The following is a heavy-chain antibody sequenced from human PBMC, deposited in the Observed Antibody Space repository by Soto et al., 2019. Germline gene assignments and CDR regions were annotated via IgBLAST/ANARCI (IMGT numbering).Heavy chain of an antibody. CDR1: GFTFSGSA. V-gene: IGHV3-73*01. Sequence: EVPLVESGGGLVQPGGSLKLSCAASGFTFSGSAMHWVRQASGKGLEWVGRIRSKANSYATAYAASVKGRFTISRDDSKNTAYLQMNSLKTEDTAVYYCTVVCISTSCPYGMDVWGQGTTVTVSS. CDR2: IRSKANSYAT. J-gene: IGHJ6*02. D-gene: IGHD2-2*01. CDR3: TVVCISTSCPYGMDV.